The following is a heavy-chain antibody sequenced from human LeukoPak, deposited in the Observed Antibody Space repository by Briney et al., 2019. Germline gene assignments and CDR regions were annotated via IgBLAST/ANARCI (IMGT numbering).Heavy chain of an antibody. Sequence: SETLSLTCTLSGGSISRYYWSWIRQPPGKGLEWIGYIYYSGSTNYNPSLKSRVTISVDTSKNQFSLKLSSVTAADTAVYFCARLPGKYCSSTSCYAYFDYWGQGTLVTVSS. V-gene: IGHV4-59*08. J-gene: IGHJ4*02. CDR1: GGSISRYY. CDR2: IYYSGST. CDR3: ARLPGKYCSSTSCYAYFDY. D-gene: IGHD2-2*01.